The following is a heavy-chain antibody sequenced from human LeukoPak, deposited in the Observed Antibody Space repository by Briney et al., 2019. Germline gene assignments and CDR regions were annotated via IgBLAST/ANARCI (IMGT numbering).Heavy chain of an antibody. J-gene: IGHJ4*02. CDR3: AGSLVRGINGPDC. V-gene: IGHV3-74*01. CDR2: INSDGSST. D-gene: IGHD3-10*01. Sequence: GGSLRLSCAASGFTLGSYWMHWVRQTPGKGLVWVSRINSDGSSTSYADSVKGRFTISRDNAKNTLYLQMNSLRAEDTAVYYCAGSLVRGINGPDCWGQGTLVTVSS. CDR1: GFTLGSYW.